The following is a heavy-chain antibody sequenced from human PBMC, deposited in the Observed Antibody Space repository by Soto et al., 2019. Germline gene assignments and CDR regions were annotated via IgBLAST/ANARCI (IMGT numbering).Heavy chain of an antibody. J-gene: IGHJ5*02. V-gene: IGHV4-31*02. CDR3: ASWYKPAAGTKLSNWFAP. D-gene: IGHD6-19*01. CDR1: GGSISSGGYY. CDR2: IYYSGST. Sequence: SETLSLTCTVSGGSISSGGYYWSWIRQHPGKGLEWIGYIYYSGSTYYNPSLKSRVTISVDTSKNQFSLKLSSVTAADTAVYYCASWYKPAAGTKLSNWFAPGGQEPRATVPS.